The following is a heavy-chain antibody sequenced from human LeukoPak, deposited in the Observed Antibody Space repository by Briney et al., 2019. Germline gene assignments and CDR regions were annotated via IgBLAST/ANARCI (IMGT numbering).Heavy chain of an antibody. D-gene: IGHD6-13*01. CDR3: ARFMAAAGTVAFDI. CDR1: GYTFTSYA. CDR2: IDTYTGNP. V-gene: IGHV7-4-1*02. Sequence: ASVKVPCKASGYTFTSYAMSWVRQAPGQGLEWMGWIDTYTGNPTYAQGFTGRFVFSLYTSVSTAYLQISSLKAEDTAVYYCARFMAAAGTVAFDIWGQGTMVTVSS. J-gene: IGHJ3*02.